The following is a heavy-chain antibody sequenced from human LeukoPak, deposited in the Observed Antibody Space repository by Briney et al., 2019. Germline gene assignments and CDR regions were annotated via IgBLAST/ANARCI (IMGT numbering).Heavy chain of an antibody. V-gene: IGHV4-39*07. CDR3: ARDISGPDYYDSC. J-gene: IGHJ4*02. Sequence: SETLSLTCTVSGGSISSSSYYWGWIRQPPGKGLEWIGSIYYSGSTYYNPSLKSRVTISVDTSKNQFSLKLSSVTAADTAVYYCARDISGPDYYDSCWGQGTLVTVSS. D-gene: IGHD3-22*01. CDR2: IYYSGST. CDR1: GGSISSSSYY.